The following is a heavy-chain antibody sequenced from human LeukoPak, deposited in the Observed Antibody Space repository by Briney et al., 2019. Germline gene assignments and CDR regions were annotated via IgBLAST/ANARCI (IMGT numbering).Heavy chain of an antibody. V-gene: IGHV3-23*01. CDR2: TGGSDDST. J-gene: IGHJ4*02. CDR1: GFTVSSDY. CDR3: TKDLMTGFSSGWYFGY. D-gene: IGHD6-19*01. Sequence: GSLRLSCAASGFTVSSDYMSWVRQAPGKGLEWVAVTGGSDDSTHYADSVKGRFTISRDNSKNSLYLQMNSLTAEDTAVYYCTKDLMTGFSSGWYFGYWGQGTLVTVSS.